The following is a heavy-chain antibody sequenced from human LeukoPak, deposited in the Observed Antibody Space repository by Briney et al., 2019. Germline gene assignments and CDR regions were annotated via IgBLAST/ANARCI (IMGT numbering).Heavy chain of an antibody. Sequence: ASVKVSCKASGYTFTSYGISWVRQAPGQGLEWMEWISAYNGNTNYAHKLQGRVTMTNDTAKSTAYMELRRLRSADTAVNYCARFRPCSYWCDPWGRGTLVTVSS. CDR1: GYTFTSYG. CDR2: ISAYNGNT. CDR3: ARFRPCSYWCDP. J-gene: IGHJ5*02. D-gene: IGHD6-19*01. V-gene: IGHV1-18*01.